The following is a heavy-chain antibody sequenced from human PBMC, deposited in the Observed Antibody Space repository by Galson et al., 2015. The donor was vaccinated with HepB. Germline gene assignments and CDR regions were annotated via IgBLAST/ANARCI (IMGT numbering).Heavy chain of an antibody. CDR1: GYSFTSYW. J-gene: IGHJ6*02. V-gene: IGHV5-10-1*01. CDR2: IDPSDSYI. Sequence: QSGAEMKKPGESLRIPCKGSGYSFTSYWISWVRQMPGKGLEWMGRIDPSDSYINYSPSFQGHVTISADKSISTAYLQWSSLEASDTAMYYCARVATAADSYYFYGLDVWGQGTTVTVSS. CDR3: ARVATAADSYYFYGLDV. D-gene: IGHD6-13*01.